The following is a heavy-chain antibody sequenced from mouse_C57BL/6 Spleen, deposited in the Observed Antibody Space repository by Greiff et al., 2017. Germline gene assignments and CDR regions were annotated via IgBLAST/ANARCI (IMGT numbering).Heavy chain of an antibody. V-gene: IGHV5-17*01. CDR3: ARPGAGYWYFDV. CDR2: ISTGSSTI. J-gene: IGHJ1*03. CDR1: GFTFSDYG. Sequence: EVHLVESGGGLVKPGGSLKLSCAASGFTFSDYGMPWVRQAPEKGLEWVAYISTGSSTIYNADTVKGRFTISRDNAKNTLFLQMTSLRSEDTALYYCARPGAGYWYFDVWGTGTTVTVSS. D-gene: IGHD3-3*01.